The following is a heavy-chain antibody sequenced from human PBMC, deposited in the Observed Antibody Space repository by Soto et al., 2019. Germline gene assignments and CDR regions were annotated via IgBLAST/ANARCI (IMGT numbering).Heavy chain of an antibody. CDR1: GGPIKTGDYY. V-gene: IGHV4-30-4*01. CDR2: VFYSGAT. J-gene: IGHJ4*02. Sequence: SETLSLTCNVSGGPIKTGDYYWKWIRQPPGKGLEWIGYVFYSGATNYSPSLKSRAAISMDTSKNQFSLSLTSVTAADTAVYYCARAGFSYGHLLFWGQGIRVTVSS. CDR3: ARAGFSYGHLLF. D-gene: IGHD3-10*01.